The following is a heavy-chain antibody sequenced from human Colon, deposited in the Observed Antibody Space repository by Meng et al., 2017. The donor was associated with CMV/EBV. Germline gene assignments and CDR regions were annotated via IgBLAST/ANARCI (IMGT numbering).Heavy chain of an antibody. D-gene: IGHD2-2*01. Sequence: GESLKISCAASGFTFSSYEMNWVRQAPGKGLEWVSYISSSGSTIYYADAVKGRFTISRDNAKNSLYLQMNSLGAEDTAVYYCARGVFTFVVPGANDAFDIWGQGTMVTVS. CDR1: GFTFSSYE. V-gene: IGHV3-48*03. CDR3: ARGVFTFVVPGANDAFDI. CDR2: ISSSGSTI. J-gene: IGHJ3*02.